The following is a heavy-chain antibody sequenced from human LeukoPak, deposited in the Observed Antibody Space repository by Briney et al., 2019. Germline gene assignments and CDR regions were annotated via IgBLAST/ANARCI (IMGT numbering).Heavy chain of an antibody. V-gene: IGHV4-59*08. Sequence: PSETLSLTCTVSGGSISSYYWSWIRQPPGKGLEWIGYIYYSGSTSYNPSLKSRVTISVDTSKNQFSLKLSSVTAADTAVYYCARLDDSSGYYPYYFDYWGQGTLVTVSS. J-gene: IGHJ4*02. CDR3: ARLDDSSGYYPYYFDY. CDR2: IYYSGST. CDR1: GGSISSYY. D-gene: IGHD3-22*01.